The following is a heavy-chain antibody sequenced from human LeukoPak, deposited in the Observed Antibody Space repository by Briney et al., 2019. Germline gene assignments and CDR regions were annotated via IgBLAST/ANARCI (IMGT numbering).Heavy chain of an antibody. J-gene: IGHJ5*02. CDR2: INPSRNS. D-gene: IGHD4/OR15-4a*01. CDR3: PRPWLTWSFYP. Sequence: PSQTLSLNCAVSGGSIISDGYSWNWIRQPPGKGLELDVYINPSRNSYHNPYLKDRVPISVDRSKNQFSLNLISVTAADTAMYYCPRPWLTWSFYPWGQGTLVTVSS. V-gene: IGHV4-30-2*01. CDR1: GGSIISDGYS.